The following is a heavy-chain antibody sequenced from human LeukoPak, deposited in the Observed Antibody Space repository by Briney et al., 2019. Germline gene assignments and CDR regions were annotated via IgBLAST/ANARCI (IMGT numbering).Heavy chain of an antibody. V-gene: IGHV3-53*01. J-gene: IGHJ6*03. D-gene: IGHD3-10*01. CDR2: IYSGGST. CDR1: GFTVSSNY. CDR3: ARNPGSGSYYRGYYYYYMDV. Sequence: GGSLRLSCAASGFTVSSNYMSWVRQAPGKGLEWVSVIYSGGSTYYADSVKGRFTISRDNSKNTLYLQMNSLRAEDTAVYYCARNPGSGSYYRGYYYYYMDVWGKGTTVTVSS.